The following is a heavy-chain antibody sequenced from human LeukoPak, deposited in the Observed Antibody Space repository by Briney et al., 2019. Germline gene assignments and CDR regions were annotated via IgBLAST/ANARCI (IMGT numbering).Heavy chain of an antibody. CDR1: GFTFRTYA. CDR3: ATLDWCHGVLVACGSSEY. D-gene: IGHD3-16*02. Sequence: PGRSLRLSCATSGFTFRTYAMHWVRQAPGKGLEWLAVVSVGGRNKYYADSAKGRFTISRDNSKSTVYLQMTSLRDEDSAVYYCATLDWCHGVLVACGSSEYWGQGTLVTVSS. J-gene: IGHJ4*02. CDR2: VSVGGRNK. V-gene: IGHV3-30*01.